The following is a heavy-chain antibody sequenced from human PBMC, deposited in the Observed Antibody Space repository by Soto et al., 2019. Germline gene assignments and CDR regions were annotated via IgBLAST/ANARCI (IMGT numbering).Heavy chain of an antibody. CDR1: GFTFSSYG. D-gene: IGHD2-8*01. CDR2: ISYDGSNK. Sequence: GGSLRLSCAASGFTFSSYGMHWVRQAPGKGLEWVAVISYDGSNKYYADSVKGRFTISRDNSKNTLYLQMNSLRAEDTAVYYCAKALRVYCTDGVCLPHFDYWGQGTLVTVSS. J-gene: IGHJ4*02. CDR3: AKALRVYCTDGVCLPHFDY. V-gene: IGHV3-30*18.